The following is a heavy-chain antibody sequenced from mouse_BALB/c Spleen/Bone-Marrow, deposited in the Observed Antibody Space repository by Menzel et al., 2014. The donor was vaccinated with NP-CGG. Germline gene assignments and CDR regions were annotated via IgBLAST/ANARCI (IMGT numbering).Heavy chain of an antibody. Sequence: EVQVVESGGGLVQPKGSLKLSCAASGFTFNTYAMNWVRQAPGKGLEWVARIRSKSNNYGTNYADSVKDRFTISRDDSQSMLYLQMNNLKTEDTAMFYCVRQGDGYYNWYFDVWGAGTTVTDSS. J-gene: IGHJ1*01. CDR3: VRQGDGYYNWYFDV. CDR2: IRSKSNNYGT. V-gene: IGHV10-1*02. D-gene: IGHD2-3*01. CDR1: GFTFNTYA.